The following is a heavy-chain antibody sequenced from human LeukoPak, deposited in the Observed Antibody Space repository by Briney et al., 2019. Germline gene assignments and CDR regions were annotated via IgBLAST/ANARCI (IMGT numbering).Heavy chain of an antibody. CDR1: GFTFSNYD. V-gene: IGHV3-21*01. D-gene: IGHD3-22*01. CDR3: ARGRYDSRIFDY. J-gene: IGHJ4*02. CDR2: ISSSSRYI. Sequence: GGSLRLSCVASGFTFSNYDMNWVRQAPGKGLEWVSFISSSSRYIYYADSVKGRFTISRDNAKKSLYLQMNSLRAEDTAVYYCARGRYDSRIFDYWGQGTLVTVSS.